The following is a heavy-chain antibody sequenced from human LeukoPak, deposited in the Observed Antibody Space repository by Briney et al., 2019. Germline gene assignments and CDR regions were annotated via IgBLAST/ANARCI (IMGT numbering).Heavy chain of an antibody. CDR3: ARDPAAVPAAIS. CDR2: ISSSGSTI. D-gene: IGHD2-2*01. J-gene: IGHJ5*02. CDR1: GFTFSDYY. V-gene: IGHV3-11*01. Sequence: GGSLRLSCAASGFTFSDYYMSWIRQAPGKGLEWVSYISSSGSTIYYADSVKGRFTISRDNAKSSLYLQMNSLRAEDTAVYYCARDPAAVPAAISWGQGTLVTVSS.